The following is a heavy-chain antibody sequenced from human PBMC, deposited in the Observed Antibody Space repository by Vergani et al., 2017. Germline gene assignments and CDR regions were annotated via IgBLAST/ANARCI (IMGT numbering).Heavy chain of an antibody. J-gene: IGHJ5*01. V-gene: IGHV3-23*01. D-gene: IGHD3-10*01. Sequence: EVQLLESGGSLKQPGGSVRLSCAASGFTFSTYAMHWVRQAPGRGLEWISAISASGGTTFYADSVKSRFTISKDLSTNILYLDMTSLITEDTAIYYCAKDRRYYGSGSHWLDSWGQGTLVTV. CDR2: ISASGGTT. CDR3: AKDRRYYGSGSHWLDS. CDR1: GFTFSTYA.